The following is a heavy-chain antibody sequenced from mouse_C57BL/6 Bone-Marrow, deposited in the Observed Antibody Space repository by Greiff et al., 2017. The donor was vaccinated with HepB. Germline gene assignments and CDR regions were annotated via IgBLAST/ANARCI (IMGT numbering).Heavy chain of an antibody. Sequence: QVQLQQSGAELARPGASVKISCKASGYAFSSYWMNWVKQRPGKGLEWIGQIYPGDGDTNYNGKFKGKATLTADKSSSTAYMQLSSLTSEDSAVYFWARERRAPYYFDYWGQGTTLTVSS. V-gene: IGHV1-80*01. CDR1: GYAFSSYW. CDR3: ARERRAPYYFDY. CDR2: IYPGDGDT. J-gene: IGHJ2*01. D-gene: IGHD3-1*01.